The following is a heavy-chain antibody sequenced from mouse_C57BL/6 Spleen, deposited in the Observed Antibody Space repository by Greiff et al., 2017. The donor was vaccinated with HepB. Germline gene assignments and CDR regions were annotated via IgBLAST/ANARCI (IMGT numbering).Heavy chain of an antibody. CDR2: IYPGSGST. CDR1: GYTFTSYW. Sequence: VQLQQPGAELVKPGASVKMSCKASGYTFTSYWITWVKQRPGQGLEWIGDIYPGSGSTNYNEKFKSKATLTVDTSSSTAYMQLSSLTSEDSAVYYCALIYYDYGFPVYWGQGTLVTVSA. D-gene: IGHD2-4*01. V-gene: IGHV1-55*01. J-gene: IGHJ3*01. CDR3: ALIYYDYGFPVY.